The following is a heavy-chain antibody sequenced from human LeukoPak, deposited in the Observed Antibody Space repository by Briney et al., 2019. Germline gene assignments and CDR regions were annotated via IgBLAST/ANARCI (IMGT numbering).Heavy chain of an antibody. J-gene: IGHJ5*02. CDR3: ARERGYCSSTSCPGSWFDP. Sequence: ASVEVSCKASGGTFSSYAISWVRQAPGQGLEWMGGIIPIFGTANYAQKFQGRVTITADESTSTAYMELSSLRSEDTAVYYCARERGYCSSTSCPGSWFDPWGQGTLVTVSS. V-gene: IGHV1-69*13. D-gene: IGHD2-2*01. CDR1: GGTFSSYA. CDR2: IIPIFGTA.